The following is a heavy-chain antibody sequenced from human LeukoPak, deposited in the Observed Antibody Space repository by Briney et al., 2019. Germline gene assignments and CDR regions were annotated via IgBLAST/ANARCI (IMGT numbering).Heavy chain of an antibody. D-gene: IGHD7-27*01. CDR3: ARGPHWDPHFDY. CDR2: INPNSGGT. CDR1: GYTFTGYY. V-gene: IGHV1-2*02. Sequence: ASVKVSCKASGYTFTGYYIHWVRQAPGQGLEWMGWINPNSGGTNSAQKFQGRVTMTRDTSISTAYMELSGLRSDDTAVYYCARGPHWDPHFDYWGQGTLVTVSS. J-gene: IGHJ4*02.